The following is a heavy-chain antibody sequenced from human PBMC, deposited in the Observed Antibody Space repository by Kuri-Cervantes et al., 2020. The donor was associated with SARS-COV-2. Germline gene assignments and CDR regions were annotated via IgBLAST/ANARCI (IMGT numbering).Heavy chain of an antibody. CDR3: ARGTTPVYVSGPLWFHLDL. V-gene: IGHV4-59*01. J-gene: IGHJ5*02. CDR1: GDSTTIYY. D-gene: IGHD3-10*01. Sequence: GSLRLSCTVSGDSTTIYYWSWIRQSPGKGLEWIGYISETGGTNYHPSLRSRVTMSVDISKNQFSLKMNSVNAADTAVYSCARGTTPVYVSGPLWFHLDLWGQGTLVTVSS. CDR2: ISETGGT.